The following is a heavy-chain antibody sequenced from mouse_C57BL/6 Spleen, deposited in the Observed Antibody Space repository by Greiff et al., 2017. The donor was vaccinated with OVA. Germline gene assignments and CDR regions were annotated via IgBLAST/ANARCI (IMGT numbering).Heavy chain of an antibody. Sequence: EVQLKESGPGLVKPSQSLSLTCSVTGYSITSGYYWNWIRQFPGNKLEWMGYISYDGSNNYNPSLKNRISITRDTSKNQFFLKLNSVTTEDTATYYCARERISIYDGYWGYFDVWGTGTTVTVSS. CDR1: GYSITSGYY. V-gene: IGHV3-6*01. CDR3: ARERISIYDGYWGYFDV. J-gene: IGHJ1*03. D-gene: IGHD2-3*01. CDR2: ISYDGSN.